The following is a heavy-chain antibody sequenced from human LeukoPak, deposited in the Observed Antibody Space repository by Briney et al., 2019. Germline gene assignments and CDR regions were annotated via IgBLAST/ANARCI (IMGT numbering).Heavy chain of an antibody. V-gene: IGHV4-30-4*01. D-gene: IGHD2-15*01. CDR3: ARDLGFCSGGSCYRWFDP. J-gene: IGHJ5*02. CDR2: IYYSGST. CDR1: GGSISSGDYY. Sequence: PSQTLSLTCTVSGGSISSGDYYWSWIRQPPGKGLEWIGYIYYSGSTYYNPSLKSRVTISVDTSKNQFSLKLSSVTAADTAVYYCARDLGFCSGGSCYRWFDPWGQGTLVTVSS.